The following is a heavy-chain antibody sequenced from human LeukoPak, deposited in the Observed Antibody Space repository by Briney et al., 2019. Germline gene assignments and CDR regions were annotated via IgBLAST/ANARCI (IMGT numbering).Heavy chain of an antibody. CDR3: ARSFVGGAFDY. CDR1: GGSISSSSYY. Sequence: SETLSLTCTVSGGSISSSSYYWGWIRQPPGKGLEWIGSIYYGGSTYYNPSLKSRVTISVDTSKNQFSLKLSSVTAADTAVYYCARSFVGGAFDYWGQGTLVTVSS. CDR2: IYYGGST. J-gene: IGHJ4*02. V-gene: IGHV4-39*07. D-gene: IGHD3-16*01.